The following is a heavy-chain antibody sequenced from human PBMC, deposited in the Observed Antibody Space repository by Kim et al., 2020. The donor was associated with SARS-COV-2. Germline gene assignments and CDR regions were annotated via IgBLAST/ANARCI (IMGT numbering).Heavy chain of an antibody. CDR1: GGTFSSYA. CDR3: ARMNKKARRDGYRDPPYYFDY. V-gene: IGHV1-69*13. CDR2: IIPIFGTA. Sequence: SVKVSCKASGGTFSSYAISWVRQAPGQGLEWMGGIIPIFGTANYAQKFQGRVTITADESTSTAYMELSSLRSEDTAVYYCARMNKKARRDGYRDPPYYFDYWGQGTLVTVSS. J-gene: IGHJ4*02. D-gene: IGHD5-12*01.